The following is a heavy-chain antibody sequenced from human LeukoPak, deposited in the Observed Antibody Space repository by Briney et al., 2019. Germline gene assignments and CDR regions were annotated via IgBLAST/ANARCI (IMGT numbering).Heavy chain of an antibody. CDR1: GYIFTSYY. CDR3: ARVGSGYSYGSPFDY. CDR2: INPSGGST. Sequence: ASVKVSCKASGYIFTSYYMHWVRQAPGQGLEWMGIINPSGGSTSYAQKFQGRVTMTRDTSTSTVYMELSSLRSEDTAVYYCARVGSGYSYGSPFDYWGQGTLVTVSS. D-gene: IGHD5-18*01. V-gene: IGHV1-46*01. J-gene: IGHJ4*02.